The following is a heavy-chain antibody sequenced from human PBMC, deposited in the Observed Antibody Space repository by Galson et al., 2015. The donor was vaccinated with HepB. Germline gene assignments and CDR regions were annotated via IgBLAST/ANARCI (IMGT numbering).Heavy chain of an antibody. CDR3: VRGKHGFDH. CDR2: STNKAESFKT. V-gene: IGHV3-72*01. D-gene: IGHD2-21*01. J-gene: IGHJ4*02. Sequence: SLRLSCAVSGFTFSDHYMDWVRQSPGKGLEWVGRSTNKAESFKTLYAASVKDRIVISRDETKKSLSLQMNSLRVEDTAVYYCVRGKHGFDHWGQGTLVTVSP. CDR1: GFTFSDHY.